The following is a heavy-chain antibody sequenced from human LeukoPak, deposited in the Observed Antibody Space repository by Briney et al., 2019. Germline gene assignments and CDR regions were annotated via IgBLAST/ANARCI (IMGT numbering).Heavy chain of an antibody. CDR3: ARTRSYDLLTGYHS. CDR1: GYSFISYW. V-gene: IGHV5-51*01. J-gene: IGHJ5*02. Sequence: PGESLKISCKGSGYSFISYWIVWVRQMPGKGPEWMGVFHPGDSDTRYSPSFQGQVSFSADTSNDTAYLQWSSLQTSDSAMYYCARTRSYDLLTGYHSWGQGTLVTVSS. D-gene: IGHD3-9*01. CDR2: FHPGDSDT.